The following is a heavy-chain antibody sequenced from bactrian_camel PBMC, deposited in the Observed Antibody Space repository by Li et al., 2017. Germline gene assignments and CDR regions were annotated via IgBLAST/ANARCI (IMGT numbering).Heavy chain of an antibody. V-gene: IGHV3S10*01. J-gene: IGHJ4*01. Sequence: DVQLVESGGGMVQPGDSLRLSCIASGFDFRFYYMNWVRQAPEKGLEWVSRINSEGTTWYADSVKGRFTISIDVAKNTLYLQMNRLTTDDTAVYYCAAGHFADFGLGLGTQVTVS. D-gene: IGHD5*01. CDR1: GFDFRFYY. CDR2: INSEGTT.